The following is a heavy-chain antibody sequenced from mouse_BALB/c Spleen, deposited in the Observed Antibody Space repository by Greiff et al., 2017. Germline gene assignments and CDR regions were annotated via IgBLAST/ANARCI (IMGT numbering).Heavy chain of an antibody. CDR2: INPYNDGT. Sequence: EVKLLESGPELVKPGASVKMSCKASGYTFTSYVMHWVKQKPGQGLEWIGYINPYNDGTKYNEKFKGKATLTSDKSSSTAYMELSSLTSEDSAVYYCASPIYYYGSSENFDYWGQGTTLTVSS. CDR3: ASPIYYYGSSENFDY. D-gene: IGHD1-1*01. J-gene: IGHJ2*01. V-gene: IGHV1-14*01. CDR1: GYTFTSYV.